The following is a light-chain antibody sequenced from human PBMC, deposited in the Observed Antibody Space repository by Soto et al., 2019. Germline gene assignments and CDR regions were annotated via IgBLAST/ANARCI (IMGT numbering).Light chain of an antibody. J-gene: IGLJ1*01. Sequence: QYALTQPPSASGSPGQPVAISCNGNKHAFGVYDFVSWYQHHPAKAPRLIIDEVVQRPSGVPDRFSGSKSGNTASLTVSGLQAADEADYFCKSYAGSNTYVFGSETKV. CDR1: KHAFGVYDF. V-gene: IGLV2-8*01. CDR2: EVV. CDR3: KSYAGSNTYV.